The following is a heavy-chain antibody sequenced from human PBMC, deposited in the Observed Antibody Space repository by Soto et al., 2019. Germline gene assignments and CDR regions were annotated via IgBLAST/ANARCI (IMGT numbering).Heavy chain of an antibody. V-gene: IGHV3-64*01. Sequence: GGSRRLSCAASGFIFSIYAMHWVRQAPGKGLEYVSAITTNGDSPFYANSVKGRFTISRDNSKNTLYLQMGSLRAEDMAVYYCVREYCSGGACQLFFDFWGQGTLVTVSS. J-gene: IGHJ4*02. CDR2: ITTNGDSP. CDR1: GFIFSIYA. CDR3: VREYCSGGACQLFFDF. D-gene: IGHD2-15*01.